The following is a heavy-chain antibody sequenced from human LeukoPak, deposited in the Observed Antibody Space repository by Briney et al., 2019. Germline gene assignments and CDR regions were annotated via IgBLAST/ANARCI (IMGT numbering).Heavy chain of an antibody. D-gene: IGHD2-15*01. V-gene: IGHV3-7*03. CDR3: AKAPLGRCSGAICYYFDY. CDR2: IKQDGSET. J-gene: IGHJ4*02. Sequence: GGSLRLSCVGSEFIFSNYWMSWVRQAPGKGLEWVANIKQDGSETYSVDSVKGRFTLSRDNAKNSLYLQMNSLRAEDAAVYYCAKAPLGRCSGAICYYFDYWGQGTLVTVSS. CDR1: EFIFSNYW.